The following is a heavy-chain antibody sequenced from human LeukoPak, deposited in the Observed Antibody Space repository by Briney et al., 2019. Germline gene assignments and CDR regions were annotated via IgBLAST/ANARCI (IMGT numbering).Heavy chain of an antibody. CDR3: ARDFSSSWSNIDY. V-gene: IGHV1-46*01. D-gene: IGHD6-13*01. CDR2: INPSGGST. CDR1: GYTFTSCG. J-gene: IGHJ4*02. Sequence: ASVKVSRKASGYTFTSCGISWVRQAPGQGLEWMGIINPSGGSTSYAQKFQGRVTMTRDTSTSTVYMELSSLRSEDTAVYYCARDFSSSWSNIDYWGQGTLVTVSS.